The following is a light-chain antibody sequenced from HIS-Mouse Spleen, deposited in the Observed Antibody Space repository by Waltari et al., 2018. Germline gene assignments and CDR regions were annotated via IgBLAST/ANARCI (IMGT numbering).Light chain of an antibody. CDR1: QSISSW. Sequence: DIQMTQSPSTLSASVGDRVTITCRASQSISSWLAWYQQKPGKAPKLLIYKASSLESGVPSRFGGSGSGTEFTLTISSLQPDDFATYYCQQYNSQFTFGPGTKVDIK. CDR2: KAS. CDR3: QQYNSQFT. V-gene: IGKV1-5*03. J-gene: IGKJ3*01.